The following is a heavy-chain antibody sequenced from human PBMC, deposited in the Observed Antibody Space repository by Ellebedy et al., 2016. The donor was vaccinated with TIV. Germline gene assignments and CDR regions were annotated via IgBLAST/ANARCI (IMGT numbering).Heavy chain of an antibody. CDR3: ARESRWFGDPPDY. CDR2: INPSGGST. J-gene: IGHJ4*02. CDR1: GYTFTSYY. V-gene: IGHV1-46*01. Sequence: AASVKVSCKASGYTFTSYYVHWVRQAPGQGLEWMGIINPSGGSTKHAQKFQGRVTMTRDTSTSTVYMELSSLRSEDTAVYYCARESRWFGDPPDYWGQGTLVTVSS. D-gene: IGHD3-10*01.